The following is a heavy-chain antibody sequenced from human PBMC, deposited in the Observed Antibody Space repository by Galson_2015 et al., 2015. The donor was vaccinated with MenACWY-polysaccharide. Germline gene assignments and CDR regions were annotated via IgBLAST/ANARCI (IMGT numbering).Heavy chain of an antibody. Sequence: SLRLSCAASGFSFGSYGMHWVRQAPGKGLEWVAVISYDGRSQEYADSVKGRFTISRDSSKNTLYLQMNSLRAEDTAVYYCAKDMTTVTGGDDPLSHYFYYYALDDWRQGTSVSVSS. D-gene: IGHD4-11*01. J-gene: IGHJ6*02. V-gene: IGHV3-30*18. CDR2: ISYDGRSQ. CDR3: AKDMTTVTGGDDPLSHYFYYYALDD. CDR1: GFSFGSYG.